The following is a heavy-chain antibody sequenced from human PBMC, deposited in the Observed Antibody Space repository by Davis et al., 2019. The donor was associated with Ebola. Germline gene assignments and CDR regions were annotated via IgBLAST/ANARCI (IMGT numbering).Heavy chain of an antibody. D-gene: IGHD6-13*01. V-gene: IGHV4-39*07. Sequence: MPSETLSLTCTVSGGSISSSSYYWGWIRQPPGKGLEWIGSIYYSGSTYYNPSLKSRVTISVDTSKNQFSLKLSSVTAADTAVYYCARGGDSSSWYYYYGMDVWGQGTTVTVSS. CDR1: GGSISSSSYY. J-gene: IGHJ6*02. CDR2: IYYSGST. CDR3: ARGGDSSSWYYYYGMDV.